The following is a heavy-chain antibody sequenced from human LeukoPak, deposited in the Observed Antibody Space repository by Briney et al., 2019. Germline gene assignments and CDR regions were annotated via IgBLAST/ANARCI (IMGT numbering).Heavy chain of an antibody. CDR1: GFIFSSYA. D-gene: IGHD6-13*01. Sequence: GGSLRLSCAASGFIFSSYAMSWVRQAPGKGLEWVSGISGSGESTYYADSVKGRFTISRDNSKNTLYLQMNSLRAEDTAVYYCAKGEDSSSWSGFDYWGQGTLVTVSS. CDR2: ISGSGEST. CDR3: AKGEDSSSWSGFDY. V-gene: IGHV3-23*01. J-gene: IGHJ4*02.